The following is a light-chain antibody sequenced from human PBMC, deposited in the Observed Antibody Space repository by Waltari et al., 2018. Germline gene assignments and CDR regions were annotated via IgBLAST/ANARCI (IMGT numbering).Light chain of an antibody. CDR1: DSVTSY. CDR2: AAA. J-gene: IGKJ1*01. Sequence: DIHLTQSPSSLSASVGDTVTITCRASDSVTSYLNWYQQKSGKAPRLLIYAAASLESGVPSSFSGRGSETYFTLTITDLQPEDVATYFCQQSFRGAWEFGQGTRV. V-gene: IGKV1-39*01. CDR3: QQSFRGAWE.